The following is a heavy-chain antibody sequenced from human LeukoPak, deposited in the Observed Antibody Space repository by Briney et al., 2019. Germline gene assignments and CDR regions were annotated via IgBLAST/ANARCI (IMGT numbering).Heavy chain of an antibody. V-gene: IGHV1-8*01. CDR1: GYTFTSYD. J-gene: IGHJ4*02. CDR2: MDPNSGNT. Sequence: GASVKVSCNASGYTFTSYDINWVRQATGQGLEWMGWMDPNSGNTGYAQKFQGRVTMTRNTSISTAYMELSSLRSEDTAVYYCARGLLWFGESYFDYWGQGTLVTVSS. D-gene: IGHD3-10*01. CDR3: ARGLLWFGESYFDY.